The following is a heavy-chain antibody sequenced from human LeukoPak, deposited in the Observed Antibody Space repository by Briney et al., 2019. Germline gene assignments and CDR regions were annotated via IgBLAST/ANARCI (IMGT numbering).Heavy chain of an antibody. Sequence: GGSLRLSCAASGFTFSSYSMNWVRQAPGKGLVWVSSISSTSTYIYYADSLKGRFTISRDNAKNSLYLQMNSLRAGDTAVYYCARGQGNSGWYVPMGTRQSNWFDPWGQGTLVTVSS. CDR1: GFTFSSYS. CDR3: ARGQGNSGWYVPMGTRQSNWFDP. D-gene: IGHD6-19*01. CDR2: ISSTSTYI. V-gene: IGHV3-21*01. J-gene: IGHJ5*02.